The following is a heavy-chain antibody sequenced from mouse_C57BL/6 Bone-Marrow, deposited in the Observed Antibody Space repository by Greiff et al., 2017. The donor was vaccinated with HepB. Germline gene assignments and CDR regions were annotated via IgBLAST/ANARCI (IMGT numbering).Heavy chain of an antibody. V-gene: IGHV1-59*01. J-gene: IGHJ2*01. D-gene: IGHD2-4*01. CDR2: IDPSDSYT. Sequence: QVQLKQPGAELVRPGTSVKLSCKASGYTFTSYWMHWVKQRPGQGLEWIGVIDPSDSYTNYNQKFKGKATLTVDTSSSTAYMQLSSLTSEDSAVYYCARVDYDYDGDYWGQGTTLTVSS. CDR1: GYTFTSYW. CDR3: ARVDYDYDGDY.